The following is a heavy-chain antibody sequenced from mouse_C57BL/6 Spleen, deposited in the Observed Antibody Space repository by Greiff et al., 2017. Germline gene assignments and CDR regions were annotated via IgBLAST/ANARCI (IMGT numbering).Heavy chain of an antibody. CDR1: GFTFSDDY. V-gene: IGHV5-16*01. Sequence: EVKLVESEGGLVQPGSSMKLSCTASGFTFSDDYMAWVRQVPEKGLEWVANINYDGSSTYYLASLKSRFIISRDNANNILYLQMSSLKSEDTATYYCARDPYVGSSYDAMGYWGQRASVTVAS. D-gene: IGHD1-1*01. CDR3: ARDPYVGSSYDAMGY. J-gene: IGHJ4*01. CDR2: INYDGSST.